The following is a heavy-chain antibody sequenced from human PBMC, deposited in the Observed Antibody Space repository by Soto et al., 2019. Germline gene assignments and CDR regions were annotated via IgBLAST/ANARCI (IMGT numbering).Heavy chain of an antibody. V-gene: IGHV3-33*01. CDR2: IWYDGSQK. D-gene: IGHD3-16*01. J-gene: IGHJ4*02. Sequence: QVQLVESGGGVVQPGRSLRLSCAAYGFTFSNYGFHWVRQTPGTGLEWVAVIWYDGSQKYYADSVKGRFAISRDDSRNTLYLQMNGLRPEDTALYYCARDLGHFSRGSSYFDYWGQGTLVTVSS. CDR3: ARDLGHFSRGSSYFDY. CDR1: GFTFSNYG.